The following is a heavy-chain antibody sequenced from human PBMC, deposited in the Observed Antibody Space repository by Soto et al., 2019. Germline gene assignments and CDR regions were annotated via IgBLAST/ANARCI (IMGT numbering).Heavy chain of an antibody. J-gene: IGHJ5*02. CDR2: IFSNDEK. Sequence: QVTVKESGPVLVKPTETLTLTCTVSGFSLSNAGLGVSWIRQPPGKALEWLAHIFSNDEKSYSTSLKSRLTISNDTSKSQVVLTMTNMDPVDTATYYCASTYSTSWYWFDTWGQGTLVTVSS. CDR1: GFSLSNAGLG. D-gene: IGHD6-13*01. CDR3: ASTYSTSWYWFDT. V-gene: IGHV2-26*04.